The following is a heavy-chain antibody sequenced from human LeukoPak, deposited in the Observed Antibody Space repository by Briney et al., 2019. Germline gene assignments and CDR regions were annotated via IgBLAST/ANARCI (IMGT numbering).Heavy chain of an antibody. Sequence: PGGSLRLSCAASGFTFSTYAISWVRQAPGKGLEWVSSIFGDASNTFYADSVKGRFTISRDSSKNTVYLQMNGLRVDDTALYYCAKDRLPDSGWNFDMWGQGTMVTVSA. CDR3: AKDRLPDSGWNFDM. D-gene: IGHD6-25*01. CDR2: IFGDASNT. V-gene: IGHV3-23*01. J-gene: IGHJ3*02. CDR1: GFTFSTYA.